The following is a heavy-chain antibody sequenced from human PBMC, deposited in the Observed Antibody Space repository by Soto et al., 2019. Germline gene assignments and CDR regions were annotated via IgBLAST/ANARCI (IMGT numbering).Heavy chain of an antibody. CDR3: ASSELELRSRYYYYYGMDV. Sequence: SLRLSCAASGFTFSSYAMSWVRQAPGKGLEWVSAISGSGGSTYYADSVKGRFTISRDNSKNTLYLQMNSLRAEDTAVYYCASSELELRSRYYYYYGMDVWGQGTTVTVSS. CDR2: ISGSGGST. V-gene: IGHV3-23*01. J-gene: IGHJ6*02. D-gene: IGHD1-7*01. CDR1: GFTFSSYA.